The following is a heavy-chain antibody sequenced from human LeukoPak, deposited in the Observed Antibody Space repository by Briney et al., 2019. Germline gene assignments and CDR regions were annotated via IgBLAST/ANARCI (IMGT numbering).Heavy chain of an antibody. D-gene: IGHD3-9*01. Sequence: SETLSLTCTVSGGSISSYYWSWIRQPAGKGLEWIGRIYTSGSTNYNPSLKSRVTMSEDTSKNQFSLKLSSVTAADTAVYYCARDRNDILTGYPENWFDPWGQGTLVTVSS. CDR1: GGSISSYY. CDR2: IYTSGST. V-gene: IGHV4-4*07. J-gene: IGHJ5*02. CDR3: ARDRNDILTGYPENWFDP.